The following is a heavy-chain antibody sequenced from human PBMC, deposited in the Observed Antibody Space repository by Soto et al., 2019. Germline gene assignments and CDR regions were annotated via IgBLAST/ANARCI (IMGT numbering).Heavy chain of an antibody. CDR1: GDSFNDYA. CDR3: ATATESRPGGRLDV. J-gene: IGHJ6*02. D-gene: IGHD3-16*01. V-gene: IGHV1-69*01. CDR2: IIPILNLV. Sequence: VQLEQSETEVRKPGSSVKLSCKTSGDSFNDYAISWVRQAPGQGLEWMGGIIPILNLVRYAEKFQGRATISATDSTGTAYLEVTRLRSEDKATSYCATATESRPGGRLDVWGLGTTVSVSS.